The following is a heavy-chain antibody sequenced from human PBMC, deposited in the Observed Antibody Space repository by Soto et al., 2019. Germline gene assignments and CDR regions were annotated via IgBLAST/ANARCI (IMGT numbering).Heavy chain of an antibody. CDR3: ASGTYYYGSANTYYYYMDV. D-gene: IGHD3-10*01. CDR2: ISAYNGNT. J-gene: IGHJ6*03. Sequence: ASVKVSCKASGYTFTSYGISWVRQAPGQGLEWMGWISAYNGNTNYAQKLQGRVTMTTDTSTSTAYMELRSLRSDDTAVYYCASGTYYYGSANTYYYYMDVWGKGTTVTVSS. V-gene: IGHV1-18*01. CDR1: GYTFTSYG.